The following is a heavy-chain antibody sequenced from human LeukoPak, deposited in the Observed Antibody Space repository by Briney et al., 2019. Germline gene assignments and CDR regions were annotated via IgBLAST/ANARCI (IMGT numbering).Heavy chain of an antibody. V-gene: IGHV1-2*02. Sequence: ASVKVSCKASGYTFTGYYMHWVRQAPGQGLEWMGWINPNSGGTNYAQKFQGRVTMTRDTSISTAYMELSRLRSDDTAVYYCAGYCSGGSCYSALDYWGQGTLVTVSS. CDR3: AGYCSGGSCYSALDY. CDR1: GYTFTGYY. CDR2: INPNSGGT. J-gene: IGHJ4*02. D-gene: IGHD2-15*01.